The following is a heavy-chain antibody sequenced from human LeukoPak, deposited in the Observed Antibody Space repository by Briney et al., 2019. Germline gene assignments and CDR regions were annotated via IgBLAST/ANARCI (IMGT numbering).Heavy chain of an antibody. V-gene: IGHV4-39*01. D-gene: IGHD3-3*01. CDR1: GGSISSSSYY. Sequence: SSETLSLTCTVSGGSISSSSYYWGWIRQPPGKGLEWIGSIYYSGSTYYNPSLKSRVTISVDTSKNQFSLKLSSVTAANTAVYYCARRHRSGPFDYWGQGTLVTVPS. J-gene: IGHJ4*02. CDR2: IYYSGST. CDR3: ARRHRSGPFDY.